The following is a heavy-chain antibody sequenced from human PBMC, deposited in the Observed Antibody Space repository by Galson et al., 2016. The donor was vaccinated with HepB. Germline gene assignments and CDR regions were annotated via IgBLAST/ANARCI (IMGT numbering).Heavy chain of an antibody. J-gene: IGHJ6*02. CDR1: GFTFSNYG. Sequence: SLRLSCAASGFTFSNYGMHWVRQAPGKGLEWVAVISYDGSSKYYADSVKGRFTISRDDSKNMLYLQMNSLRAEETALYYCAKADGFGVYYTMDVWGQGTTVTVSS. CDR2: ISYDGSSK. V-gene: IGHV3-30*18. CDR3: AKADGFGVYYTMDV. D-gene: IGHD3-10*01.